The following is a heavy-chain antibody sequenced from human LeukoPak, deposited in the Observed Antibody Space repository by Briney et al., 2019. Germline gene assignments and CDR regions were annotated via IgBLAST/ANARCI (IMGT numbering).Heavy chain of an antibody. CDR3: AIGGTYGSGS. D-gene: IGHD3-10*01. CDR1: GFTFARTW. J-gene: IGHJ4*02. Sequence: PGGSLRLSCAASGFTFARTWMHWVRQAPGKGLEWVSLINNDGSTTNYADSVKDRFTISRDNAKNTVYLQMNSLRAEDAAVYYCAIGGTYGSGSWGQGTLVTVSS. CDR2: INNDGSTT. V-gene: IGHV3-74*01.